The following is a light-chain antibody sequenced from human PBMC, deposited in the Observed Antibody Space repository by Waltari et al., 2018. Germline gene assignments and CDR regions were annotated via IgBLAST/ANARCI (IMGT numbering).Light chain of an antibody. Sequence: DIVMTQSPDSLAVSLGERATIDCKSSQSVFYRSDNKNYLAWYQHKPGQPPKLRFYWASTRESGVPDRLSASGFGTDFTLTINNLQAEDVAVYYCQQYYRSRTFGQGTKVEIK. V-gene: IGKV4-1*01. CDR2: WAS. J-gene: IGKJ1*01. CDR1: QSVFYRSDNKNY. CDR3: QQYYRSRT.